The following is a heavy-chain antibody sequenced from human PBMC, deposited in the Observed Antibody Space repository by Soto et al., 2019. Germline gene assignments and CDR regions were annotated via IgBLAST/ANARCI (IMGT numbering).Heavy chain of an antibody. V-gene: IGHV4-59*01. J-gene: IGHJ4*02. CDR1: GGSISSYY. CDR2: IYYSGST. Sequence: PSETLSLTCTVSGGSISSYYWSWIRQPPGKGLEWIGYIYYSGSTNYNPSHKSRVTISVDTSKNQFSLKLSSVTAADTAVYYCARVPSGSLDYYFDYWGQGTLVTVSS. D-gene: IGHD1-26*01. CDR3: ARVPSGSLDYYFDY.